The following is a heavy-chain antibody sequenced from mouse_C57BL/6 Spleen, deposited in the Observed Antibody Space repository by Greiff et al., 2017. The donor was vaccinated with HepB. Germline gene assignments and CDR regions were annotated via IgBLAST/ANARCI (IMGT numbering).Heavy chain of an antibody. J-gene: IGHJ3*01. CDR3: ARVGPTIVTLFFAY. D-gene: IGHD2-5*01. V-gene: IGHV3-6*01. Sequence: EVQLQESGPGLVKPSQSLSLTCSVTGYSITSGYYWNWIRQFPGNKLEWMGYISYDGSNNYNPSLKNRISITRDTSKNQFFLKLNSVTTEDTATYYCARVGPTIVTLFFAYWGQGTLVTVSA. CDR2: ISYDGSN. CDR1: GYSITSGYY.